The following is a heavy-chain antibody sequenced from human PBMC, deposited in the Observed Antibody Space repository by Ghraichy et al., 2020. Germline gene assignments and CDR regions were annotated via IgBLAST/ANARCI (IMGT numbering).Heavy chain of an antibody. CDR2: INPSGGST. D-gene: IGHD3-22*01. CDR1: GYTFTSYY. CDR3: AREGRVWSSGYYRYFFDY. J-gene: IGHJ4*02. Sequence: ASVKVSCKASGYTFTSYYMHWVRQAPGQGLEWMGIINPSGGSTSYAQKFQGRVTMTRDTSTSTVYMELSSLRSEDTAVYYCAREGRVWSSGYYRYFFDYWGQGTLVTVSS. V-gene: IGHV1-46*03.